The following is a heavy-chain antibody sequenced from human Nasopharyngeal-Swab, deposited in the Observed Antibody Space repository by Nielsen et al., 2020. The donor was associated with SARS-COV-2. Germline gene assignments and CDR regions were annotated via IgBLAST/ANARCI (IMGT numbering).Heavy chain of an antibody. CDR3: ARAGPNYGSGSSLAYYYGMDV. D-gene: IGHD3-10*01. Sequence: ASVKVSCKASGYTFTSYYMHCLRQAPGQGLEWMGIINPSGGSTSYAQKFQGRVTMTRDTSTSTVYMELSSLRSEDTAVYYCARAGPNYGSGSSLAYYYGMDVWGQGTTVTVSS. CDR1: GYTFTSYY. J-gene: IGHJ6*02. CDR2: INPSGGST. V-gene: IGHV1-46*01.